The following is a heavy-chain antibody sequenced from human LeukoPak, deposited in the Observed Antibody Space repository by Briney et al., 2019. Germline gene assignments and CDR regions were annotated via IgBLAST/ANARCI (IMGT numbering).Heavy chain of an antibody. J-gene: IGHJ4*02. D-gene: IGHD5-12*01. V-gene: IGHV3-21*06. CDR1: GFTVSSHY. CDR2: ISGSSAYI. CDR3: ARGGCSGAVNCCLFDY. Sequence: PGGSLRLSCAASGFTVSSHYMSWVRQAPGKGLEWVSSISGSSAYIYYADSVKGRFTISRDNAKNSLYVQMNSLSAEDTAVYYCARGGCSGAVNCCLFDYWGQGTLLTVSS.